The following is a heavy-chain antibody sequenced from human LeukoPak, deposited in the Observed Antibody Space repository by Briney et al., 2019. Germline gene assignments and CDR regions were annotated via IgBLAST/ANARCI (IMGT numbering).Heavy chain of an antibody. V-gene: IGHV3-9*01. CDR1: GFTFDNYA. D-gene: IGHD6-13*01. J-gene: IGHJ4*02. Sequence: PGGSLRLSCAASGFTFDNYAMPWVRHAPGKGLEWVSGISWDSGSIDYSDSVTCRFTISRDNATNSLSLQMNSLRAEDTARYYCAKDIRTWMGTAATGLLPDYWGQGTLVTVSS. CDR2: ISWDSGSI. CDR3: AKDIRTWMGTAATGLLPDY.